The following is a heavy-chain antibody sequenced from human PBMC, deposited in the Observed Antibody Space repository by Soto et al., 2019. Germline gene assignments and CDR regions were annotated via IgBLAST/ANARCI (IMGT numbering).Heavy chain of an antibody. CDR2: IIPIFGTA. Sequence: QVQLVQSGAEVKKPGSSVKVSCKASGGTFSSYAISWVRQAPGQGLEWMGGIIPIFGTANYAQKFQGRVTITADESTSTGYMELSSLRSEDTAVYYCAISYSNYPYYYYGMDVWGQGTTVTVSS. CDR3: AISYSNYPYYYYGMDV. J-gene: IGHJ6*02. CDR1: GGTFSSYA. V-gene: IGHV1-69*01. D-gene: IGHD4-4*01.